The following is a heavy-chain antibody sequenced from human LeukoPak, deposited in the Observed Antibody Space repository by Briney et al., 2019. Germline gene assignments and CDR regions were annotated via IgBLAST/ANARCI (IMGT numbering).Heavy chain of an antibody. V-gene: IGHV3-23*01. CDR1: GFTFSSYA. Sequence: GGSLRLSCAASGFTFSSYAMSWVRQAPGKGLEWVSAISGSGGSTYYADSVKGRFTISRDNSKNTLYLQMNSLRAEDTAVYYCAKDMPSSQYSYGSDRNAFDIWGQGTMVTVSS. J-gene: IGHJ3*02. D-gene: IGHD5-18*01. CDR3: AKDMPSSQYSYGSDRNAFDI. CDR2: ISGSGGST.